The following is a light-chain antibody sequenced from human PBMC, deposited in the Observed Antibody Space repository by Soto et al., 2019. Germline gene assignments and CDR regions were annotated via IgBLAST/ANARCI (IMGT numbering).Light chain of an antibody. Sequence: QSVLTQSPSASGTPGQRVTISCSASSSNFVSNSVSWYQHVPGTAPKLLISRNHQRPSGVPDRFSGSKSGTSASLAISGLRSEDEADYYCAALDDRLSGYGFGGGTKLTVL. CDR2: RNH. CDR3: AALDDRLSGYG. J-gene: IGLJ1*01. V-gene: IGLV1-47*01. CDR1: SSNFVSNS.